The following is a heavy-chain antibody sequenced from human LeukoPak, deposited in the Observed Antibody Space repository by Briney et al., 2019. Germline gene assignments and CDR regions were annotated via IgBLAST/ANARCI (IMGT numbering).Heavy chain of an antibody. CDR3: ATEPYYYGSGSYYNGYYFDY. Sequence: VASVKVSCKVSGYTLTELSMHWVRQAPGKGLEWMGGFDPEDGETIYAQKFQGRVTMTEDTSTDTAYMELSSLRSEDTAVYYCATEPYYYGSGSYYNGYYFDYWGQGTLVTVSS. V-gene: IGHV1-24*01. CDR2: FDPEDGET. J-gene: IGHJ4*02. D-gene: IGHD3-10*01. CDR1: GYTLTELS.